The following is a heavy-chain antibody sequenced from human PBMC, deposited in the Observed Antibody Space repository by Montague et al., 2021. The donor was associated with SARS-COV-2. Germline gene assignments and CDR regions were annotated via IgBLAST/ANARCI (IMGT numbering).Heavy chain of an antibody. V-gene: IGHV4-39*01. CDR3: AVEVKYFFDN. CDR2: IYHNGKT. D-gene: IGHD3-22*01. Sequence: SETLSLTCNVSGDSITNTRYFWGWIRQPPGKALEWIGSIYHNGKTYYNPALERRALMSIDTSKNQFSLRLSSVIASDTAVYYYAVEVKYFFDNWGQGFLVSVSS. CDR1: GDSITNTRYF. J-gene: IGHJ4*02.